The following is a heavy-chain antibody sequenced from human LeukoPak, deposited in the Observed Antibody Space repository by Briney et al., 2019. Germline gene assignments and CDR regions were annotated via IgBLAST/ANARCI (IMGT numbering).Heavy chain of an antibody. V-gene: IGHV4-59*12. CDR1: GGSFSGYY. D-gene: IGHD6-6*01. Sequence: PSETLSLTCAVYGGSFSGYYWSWIRQPPGKGLEWIGYIYYSGSTNYNPSLKSRVTISVDTSKNQFSLKLSSVTAADTAVYYCARVWSIAARRWFDPWGQGTLVTVSS. J-gene: IGHJ5*02. CDR2: IYYSGST. CDR3: ARVWSIAARRWFDP.